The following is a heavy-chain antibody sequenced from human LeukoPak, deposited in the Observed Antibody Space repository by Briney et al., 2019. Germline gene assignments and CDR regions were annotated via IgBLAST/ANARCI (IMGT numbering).Heavy chain of an antibody. D-gene: IGHD6-13*01. Sequence: VASVKVSCKASGGTFSSYATSWVRQAPGQGLEWMGRIIPILGIANYAQKFQGRVTITADKSTSTAYMELSSLRSEDTAVYYCARLQLVRDYWGQGTLVTVSS. V-gene: IGHV1-69*04. J-gene: IGHJ4*02. CDR2: IIPILGIA. CDR3: ARLQLVRDY. CDR1: GGTFSSYA.